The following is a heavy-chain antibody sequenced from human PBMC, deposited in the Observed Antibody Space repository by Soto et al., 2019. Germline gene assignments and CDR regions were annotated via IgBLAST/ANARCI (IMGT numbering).Heavy chain of an antibody. CDR3: AREGYCSGGSCPEYFQH. CDR1: GGSVSSSSYY. J-gene: IGHJ1*01. D-gene: IGHD2-15*01. CDR2: IYYSGST. Sequence: SETLSLTCTVSGGSVSSSSYYWGWVRQPPGKGLEWIGYIYYSGSTNYNPSLKSRVTISVDTSKNQFSLKLSSVTAADTAVYYCAREGYCSGGSCPEYFQHWGQGTLVTVS. V-gene: IGHV4-61*01.